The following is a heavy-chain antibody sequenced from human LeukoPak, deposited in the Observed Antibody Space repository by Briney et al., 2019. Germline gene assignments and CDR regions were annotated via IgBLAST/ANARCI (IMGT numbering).Heavy chain of an antibody. CDR2: ISYDGSNK. V-gene: IGHV3-30-3*01. J-gene: IGHJ4*02. Sequence: GGSLRLSCAASGFTFSSYAMHWVRQAPGKGLEWVAVISYDGSNKYYADSVKGRFTISRDNSKNTLYLQMNSLRAEDTAVYYCARPYCSSTSCFSYYFDYWGQGTLVTVSS. D-gene: IGHD2-2*01. CDR3: ARPYCSSTSCFSYYFDY. CDR1: GFTFSSYA.